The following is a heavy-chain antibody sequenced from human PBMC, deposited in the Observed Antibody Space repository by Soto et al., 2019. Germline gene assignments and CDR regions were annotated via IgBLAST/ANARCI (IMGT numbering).Heavy chain of an antibody. D-gene: IGHD3-22*01. CDR1: GYTLTELS. Sequence: GASVQVSCKVSGYTLTELSMHWVRQAPGKGLEWMGGFDPEDGETIYAQKVQGRVTMTEDTSTDTAYMELSSLRSEDTAVYYCATMLRRSYYDSSGRFDPWGQGTLVTVSS. CDR3: ATMLRRSYYDSSGRFDP. J-gene: IGHJ5*02. V-gene: IGHV1-24*01. CDR2: FDPEDGET.